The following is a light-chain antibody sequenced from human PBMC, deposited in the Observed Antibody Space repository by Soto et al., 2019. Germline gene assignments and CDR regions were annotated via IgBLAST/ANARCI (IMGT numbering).Light chain of an antibody. V-gene: IGKV1-9*01. CDR2: AAS. CDR1: QGISSF. J-gene: IGKJ3*01. Sequence: IQLTQSPSSLSVSVGDRVTITCRASQGISSFLAWYQQKPGKAPKLLIYAASTLQSGVPSRFSGSGSGTDFTLTISSLQPEDFATYYCQQLNSFPIPFGPGTKVDIK. CDR3: QQLNSFPIP.